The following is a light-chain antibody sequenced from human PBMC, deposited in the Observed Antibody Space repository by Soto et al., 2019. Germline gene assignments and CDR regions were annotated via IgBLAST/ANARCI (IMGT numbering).Light chain of an antibody. J-gene: IGKJ4*01. CDR3: QQRRNWPLT. V-gene: IGKV3-11*01. CDR1: QSVSNS. CDR2: DAS. Sequence: EIVLTQSPATLSLSPGERATLSCRASQSVSNSLAWYQQKVGQAPRLLIYDASNRATGIPARFSGSGSGTDFTLTISSLAHDDFAVYYCQQRRNWPLTFGGGTKVEIK.